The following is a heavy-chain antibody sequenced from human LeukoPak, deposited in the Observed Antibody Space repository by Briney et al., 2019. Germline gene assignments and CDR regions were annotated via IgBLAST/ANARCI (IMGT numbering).Heavy chain of an antibody. CDR2: IYYSGST. CDR1: GGSISSYY. V-gene: IGHV4-59*01. D-gene: IGHD3-16*02. J-gene: IGHJ4*02. Sequence: PSETLSLTCTVSGGSISSYYWSWIRQPPGKGLEWIGYIYYSGSTNYNPSLKSRVTISVDTSKNQFSLKLSSVTAADTAVYYCARWFGGAINWGQGTLVTVSS. CDR3: ARWFGGAIN.